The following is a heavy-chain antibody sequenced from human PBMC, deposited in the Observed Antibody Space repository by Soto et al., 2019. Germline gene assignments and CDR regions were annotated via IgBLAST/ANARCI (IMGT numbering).Heavy chain of an antibody. D-gene: IGHD6-19*01. Sequence: ASVKVSCKASGYTFTSYGISWVRQAPGQGLEWMGWISAYNGNTNYAQKLQGRVTMTTDTSTSTAYMELRSLRSDVTAVYYCARDEAVADGSPPFDYWGQGTLVTVSS. V-gene: IGHV1-18*01. CDR3: ARDEAVADGSPPFDY. CDR2: ISAYNGNT. J-gene: IGHJ4*02. CDR1: GYTFTSYG.